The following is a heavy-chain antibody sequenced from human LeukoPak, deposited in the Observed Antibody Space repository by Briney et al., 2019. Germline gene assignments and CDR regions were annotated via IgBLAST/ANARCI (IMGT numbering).Heavy chain of an antibody. D-gene: IGHD1-26*01. Sequence: PGGSLRLSCAASGFYFNIYSMHWVRQAPGKGLEWVSYISSTSRTIYYADSVKGRFTVSRDNDKNSLFLQMNSLTAEDTAIYYCVRVYSGSHYDYWGQGTLVTVSS. CDR1: GFYFNIYS. V-gene: IGHV3-48*04. J-gene: IGHJ4*02. CDR2: ISSTSRTI. CDR3: VRVYSGSHYDY.